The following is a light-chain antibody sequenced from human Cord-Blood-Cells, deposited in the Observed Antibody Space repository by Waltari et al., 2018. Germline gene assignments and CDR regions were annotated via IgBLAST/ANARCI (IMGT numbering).Light chain of an antibody. CDR1: SSDVGSYNL. CDR2: EGS. V-gene: IGLV2-23*01. CDR3: CSYAGSSTWV. Sequence: QSALTQPASVSGSPGQSITISCTGTSSDVGSYNLVSWYQQHPGKAPKLMIYEGSKRPSGVSNRFSGYKSGNTASLTISGLQAEDEADYYCCSYAGSSTWVVGGGTKLTVL. J-gene: IGLJ3*02.